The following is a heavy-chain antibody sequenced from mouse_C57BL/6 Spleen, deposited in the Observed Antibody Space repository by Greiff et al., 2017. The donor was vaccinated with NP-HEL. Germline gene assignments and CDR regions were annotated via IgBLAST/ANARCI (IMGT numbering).Heavy chain of an antibody. J-gene: IGHJ3*01. CDR3: ARSRIYYGYDLAWFAY. CDR2: IDPSDSYT. CDR1: GYTFTSYW. V-gene: IGHV1-50*01. D-gene: IGHD2-2*01. Sequence: VQLQQSGAELVKPGASVKLSCKASGYTFTSYWMQWVKQRPGQGLEWIGEIDPSDSYTNYNQKFKGKATLTVDTSSSTAYMQLSSLTSEDSAVYYCARSRIYYGYDLAWFAYWGQGTLVTVSA.